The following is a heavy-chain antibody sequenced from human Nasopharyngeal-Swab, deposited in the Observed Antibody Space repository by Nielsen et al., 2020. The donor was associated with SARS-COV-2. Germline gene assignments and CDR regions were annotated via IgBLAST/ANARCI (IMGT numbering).Heavy chain of an antibody. J-gene: IGHJ6*02. V-gene: IGHV3-48*02. CDR3: ARDRWRLRFGELLGRYYYGMDV. Sequence: VRQAPGKGLEWVSYISSTSSTTYSADSVKGRFTISRDNAKNSLYLQMNSLRDEDTAVYYCARDRWRLRFGELLGRYYYGMDVWGQGTTVTVSS. CDR2: ISSTSSTT. D-gene: IGHD3-10*01.